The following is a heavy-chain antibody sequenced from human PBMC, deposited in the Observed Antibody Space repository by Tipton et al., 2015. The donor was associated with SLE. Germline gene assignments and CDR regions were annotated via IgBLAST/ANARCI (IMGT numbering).Heavy chain of an antibody. V-gene: IGHV1-18*01. D-gene: IGHD6-13*01. CDR3: AREFTGYSSSWLDY. CDR2: SSAYNGNT. CDR1: GYTFTSYG. Sequence: QLVQSGAEVKKPGASVKVSCKASGYTFTSYGISWVRQAPGQGLEWKGWSSAYNGNTNSAQKLQGRVTMTTDTSTSTAYMELRSLRSDDTAVYYCAREFTGYSSSWLDYWGQGTLVTVSS. J-gene: IGHJ4*02.